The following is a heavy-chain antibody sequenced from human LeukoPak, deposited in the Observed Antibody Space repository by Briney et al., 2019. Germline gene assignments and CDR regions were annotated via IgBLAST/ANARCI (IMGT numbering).Heavy chain of an antibody. CDR3: ARVVVAATLDY. J-gene: IGHJ4*02. CDR1: GFTFSSYS. V-gene: IGHV3-21*01. D-gene: IGHD2-15*01. Sequence: GGSLRLSCAVSGFTFSSYSMNWVRQAPGKGLEWVSSISRSISYIYYADSVNGRFTISRDNAKNSLYLQMNSLRAEDTAVYYCARVVVAATLDYWGQGTLVTVSS. CDR2: ISRSISYI.